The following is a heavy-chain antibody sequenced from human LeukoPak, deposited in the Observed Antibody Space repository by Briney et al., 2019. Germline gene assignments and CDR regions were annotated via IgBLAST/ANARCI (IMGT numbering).Heavy chain of an antibody. CDR2: ISGSSSYI. V-gene: IGHV3-21*01. D-gene: IGHD6-25*01. CDR3: ARGKATRLVNWFDP. Sequence: GGSLRLSCAASGFTFSSYSMNWVRQAPGKGLEWVSSISGSSSYIYYADSVKGRFTISRDNAKNSLYLQMNSLRAEDTAVYYCARGKATRLVNWFDPWGQGTLVTVSS. CDR1: GFTFSSYS. J-gene: IGHJ5*02.